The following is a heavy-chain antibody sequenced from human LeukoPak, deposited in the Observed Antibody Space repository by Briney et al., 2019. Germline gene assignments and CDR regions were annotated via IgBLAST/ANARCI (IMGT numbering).Heavy chain of an antibody. J-gene: IGHJ4*02. Sequence: SETLSLTCAVYGGSFSGYYWSWIRQPPGKGLEWIGEINHSGSTNYNPSLKSRVTISVDTSKNQFSLKLSSVTAADTAVYYCARWRECALDYWGQGTLVTVSS. CDR2: INHSGST. V-gene: IGHV4-34*01. CDR3: ARWRECALDY. CDR1: GGSFSGYY. D-gene: IGHD3-10*01.